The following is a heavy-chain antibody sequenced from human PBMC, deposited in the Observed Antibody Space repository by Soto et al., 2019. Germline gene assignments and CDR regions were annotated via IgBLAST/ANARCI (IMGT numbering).Heavy chain of an antibody. CDR1: GFTFSSYS. J-gene: IGHJ4*02. V-gene: IGHV3-48*02. CDR3: ARDKTAAGPSDY. D-gene: IGHD6-13*01. CDR2: ISSSSSTI. Sequence: EVQLVESGGGLVQPGGSLRLSCAASGFTFSSYSMNWVRQAPGKGLEWVSYISSSSSTIYYADSVKGRFTISRDNSKNSLYLQMNRLRDGDTAVYYCARDKTAAGPSDYWGQGTLVTVSS.